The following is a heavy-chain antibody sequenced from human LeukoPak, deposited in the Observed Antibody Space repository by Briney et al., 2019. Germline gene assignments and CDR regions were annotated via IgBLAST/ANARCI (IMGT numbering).Heavy chain of an antibody. CDR1: GGSISSYY. D-gene: IGHD3-16*02. V-gene: IGHV4-59*08. CDR3: AGSKRSFGGVIVSFDY. J-gene: IGHJ4*02. CDR2: IYYSGST. Sequence: SETLSLTCTVSGGSISSYYWSWIRQPPGKGLEWIGYIYYSGSTNYNPSLKSRVTLSVDTSMNQFSLKLSSVTAADTAVYYCAGSKRSFGGVIVSFDYWGQGTLVTVSS.